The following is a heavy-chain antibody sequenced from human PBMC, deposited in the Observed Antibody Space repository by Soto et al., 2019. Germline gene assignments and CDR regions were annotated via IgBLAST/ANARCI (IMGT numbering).Heavy chain of an antibody. V-gene: IGHV3-48*03. J-gene: IGHJ6*02. CDR2: ISSSGYTI. CDR1: GFTFSNFE. Sequence: GGSLRLSCAASGFTFSNFEMHWVRQAPGKGLEWVSYISSSGYTIYYADSVKGRFTISRDNAESSLYLQMSSLRDEDTAVYYCASEGRSANNYGMDVWGQGTTVTVSS. CDR3: ASEGRSANNYGMDV.